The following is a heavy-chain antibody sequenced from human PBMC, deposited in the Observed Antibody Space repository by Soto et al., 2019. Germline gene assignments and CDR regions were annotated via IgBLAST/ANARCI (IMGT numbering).Heavy chain of an antibody. J-gene: IGHJ5*01. CDR2: TSYRSKWYN. V-gene: IGHV6-1*01. CDR3: ARSSGWFDS. CDR1: ADSVSRNRAA. Sequence: LSLTHASPADSVSRNRAAWIWIRHTPLKCLVCSGSTSYRSKWYNEDAVSVKSRITGNPDTSESEFSLQLNSVTTEDTAVYYCARSSGWFDSGGQGTLVTVSS. D-gene: IGHD6-19*01.